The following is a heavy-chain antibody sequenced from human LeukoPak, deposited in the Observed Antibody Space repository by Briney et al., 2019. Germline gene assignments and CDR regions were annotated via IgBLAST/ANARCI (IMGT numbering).Heavy chain of an antibody. Sequence: GASVKVSCKASGGTFSGYAISWVRQAPGQGLEWMGRIIPILGIANYAQKFQGRVTITADKSTSTAYMELSSLRSEDTAVYYCARASYSRRANWFDPWGQGTLVTVSS. D-gene: IGHD6-13*01. V-gene: IGHV1-69*04. J-gene: IGHJ5*02. CDR1: GGTFSGYA. CDR3: ARASYSRRANWFDP. CDR2: IIPILGIA.